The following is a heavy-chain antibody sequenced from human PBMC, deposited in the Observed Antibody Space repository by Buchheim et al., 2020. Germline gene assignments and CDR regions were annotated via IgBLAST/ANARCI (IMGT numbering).Heavy chain of an antibody. V-gene: IGHV5-51*01. D-gene: IGHD5-12*01. Sequence: EVQLVQSGAQLSKPGESLKISCKGSGYNFTNYWIGWVRQRPGKGLEWMGIIYPGDFDTRYSPSFQGQVTISADKSIKTAFPQWSSLKASDSAMYFCARGYSYGFRFFDFWGQG. CDR2: IYPGDFDT. CDR3: ARGYSYGFRFFDF. CDR1: GYNFTNYW. J-gene: IGHJ4*02.